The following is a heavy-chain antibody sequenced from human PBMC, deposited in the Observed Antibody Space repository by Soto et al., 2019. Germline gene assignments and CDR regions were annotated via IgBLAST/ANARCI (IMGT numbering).Heavy chain of an antibody. V-gene: IGHV4-30-4*01. CDR1: GGSISSGDYY. J-gene: IGHJ4*02. CDR2: IYYSGST. Sequence: QVQLQESGPGLVKPSQTLSLTCTVSGGSISSGDYYWSWIRQPPGKGLEWIGYIYYSGSTYYNPSLMSRVTTSVDTSKNHLSLKLSSVTAADTAVYYCARVRGYCSGGSCYAFDYWGQGTLVTVSS. CDR3: ARVRGYCSGGSCYAFDY. D-gene: IGHD2-15*01.